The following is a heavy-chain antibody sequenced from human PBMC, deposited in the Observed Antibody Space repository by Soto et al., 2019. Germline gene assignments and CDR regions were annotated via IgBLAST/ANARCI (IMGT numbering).Heavy chain of an antibody. CDR3: ATRGYSGYERGQPYYYYGMDV. CDR2: IYPGDSDT. D-gene: IGHD5-12*01. J-gene: IGHJ6*02. V-gene: IGHV5-51*01. CDR1: GYSFTSYW. Sequence: PGESLKISCKGSGYSFTSYWIGWVRQMPGKGLEWMGIIYPGDSDTRYSPSFQGQVTISADKSISTAYLQWSSLKASDTAMYYCATRGYSGYERGQPYYYYGMDVWRQGTTVTVSS.